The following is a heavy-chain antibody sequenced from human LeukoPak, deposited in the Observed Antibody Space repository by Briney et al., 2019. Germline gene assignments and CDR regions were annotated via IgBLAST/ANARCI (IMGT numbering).Heavy chain of an antibody. D-gene: IGHD6-19*01. V-gene: IGHV3-53*01. CDR2: IYSGGTT. CDR3: ARYHSGWYYSDH. Sequence: GGSLRLSCAASGFIVSSTYMSWVRQAPGKGLEWVSVIYSGGTTYYADSVKGRFTISRDNSKNTLYLQMNSLRAEDTAVYYCARYHSGWYYSDHWGQGTLVTVSS. CDR1: GFIVSSTY. J-gene: IGHJ4*02.